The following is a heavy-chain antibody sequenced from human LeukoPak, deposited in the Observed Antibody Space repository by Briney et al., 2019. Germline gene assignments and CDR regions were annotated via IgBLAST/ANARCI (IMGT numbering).Heavy chain of an antibody. CDR3: AKDGRYCSSTSCSRSATVTFDY. D-gene: IGHD2-2*01. CDR1: GFTFSSYA. CDR2: ISGSGGST. V-gene: IGHV3-23*01. J-gene: IGHJ4*02. Sequence: GGSLRLSCAASGFTFSSYAMSWVRQAPGKGLEWVPAISGSGGSTYYADSVKGRFTISRDNSKNTLYLQMNSLRAEDTAVYYCAKDGRYCSSTSCSRSATVTFDYWGQGTLVTVSS.